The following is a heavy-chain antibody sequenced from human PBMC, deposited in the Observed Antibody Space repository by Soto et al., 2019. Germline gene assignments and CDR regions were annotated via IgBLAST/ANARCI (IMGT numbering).Heavy chain of an antibody. Sequence: QVQLVESGGGVVQPGRSLRLSCAASGFIFSSYGMHWVRQAPGKGLEWVAVIWYDGSNKYYADSVKGRFTISRDNSKNTLYLQMNSLRAEDTAVYYCARDKYSSGWSKLIDYWGQGTLVTVSS. CDR3: ARDKYSSGWSKLIDY. CDR2: IWYDGSNK. J-gene: IGHJ4*02. CDR1: GFIFSSYG. D-gene: IGHD6-19*01. V-gene: IGHV3-33*01.